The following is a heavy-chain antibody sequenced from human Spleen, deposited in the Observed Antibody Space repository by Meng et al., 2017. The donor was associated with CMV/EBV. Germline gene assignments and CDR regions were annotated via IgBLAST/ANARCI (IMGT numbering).Heavy chain of an antibody. J-gene: IGHJ5*02. CDR2: IRYDGSNK. D-gene: IGHD3-3*01. V-gene: IGHV3-30*04. CDR3: ARGVKRRITIFGVATGVWFDP. Sequence: YAMHWVRQAPGKGLEWVAVIRYDGSNKYYADSVKGRFTISRDNSKNTLYLQMNSLRAEDTAVYYCARGVKRRITIFGVATGVWFDPWGQGTLVTVSS. CDR1: YA.